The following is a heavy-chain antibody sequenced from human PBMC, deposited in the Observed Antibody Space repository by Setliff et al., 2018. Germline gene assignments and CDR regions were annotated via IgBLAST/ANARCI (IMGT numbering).Heavy chain of an antibody. CDR3: ARDRSTVIRGVTSFFYYYMDV. Sequence: SETLSLTCTVSGGSIGPHYWSWIRQAPGKGLEWIGHIFYSDTAKYNPSLESRAAISVDSSKNQFSLKLSSVTAADTAVYYCARDRSTVIRGVTSFFYYYMDVWGGGTTVTVSS. D-gene: IGHD3-10*01. V-gene: IGHV4-59*11. J-gene: IGHJ6*03. CDR2: IFYSDTA. CDR1: GGSIGPHY.